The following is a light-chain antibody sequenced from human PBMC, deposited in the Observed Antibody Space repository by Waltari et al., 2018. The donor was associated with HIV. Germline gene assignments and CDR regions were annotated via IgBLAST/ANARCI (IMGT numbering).Light chain of an antibody. CDR2: QDS. CDR3: QAWDRSTYVV. CDR1: KLGNRY. J-gene: IGLJ2*01. Sequence: SFELTQPPSVSVSPGQTATITCSGDKLGNRYAYWYQQKPGQSHVLVIHQDSKRPSGIPERFSGSNSGNTAMLTISGTQATDEADYYCQAWDRSTYVVFGGGTKVTVL. V-gene: IGLV3-1*01.